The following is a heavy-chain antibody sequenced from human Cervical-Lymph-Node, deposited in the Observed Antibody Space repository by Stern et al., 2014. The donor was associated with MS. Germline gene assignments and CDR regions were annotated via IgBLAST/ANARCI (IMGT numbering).Heavy chain of an antibody. CDR3: AREVGSLAMDV. J-gene: IGHJ6*01. V-gene: IGHV1-69*06. CDR2: ITPIFNSA. Sequence: QVQLVQSGGEVKKPGSSVKVSCKASGDTFTDYAISWVRQAPGPGPEWMGGITPIFNSADYAPTFQGHPTITADKSRSTAYMELSSLTSDDTAVYYCAREVGSLAMDVWGQGTTVIVSS. D-gene: IGHD1-1*01. CDR1: GDTFTDYA.